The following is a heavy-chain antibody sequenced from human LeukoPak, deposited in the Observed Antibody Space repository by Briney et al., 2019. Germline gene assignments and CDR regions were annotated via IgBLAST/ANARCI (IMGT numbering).Heavy chain of an antibody. CDR3: ARDPDTMIVVGDWYFDL. V-gene: IGHV3-74*01. J-gene: IGHJ2*01. CDR2: INSDGSST. CDR1: GFTFSSYW. Sequence: PGGSLRLSCAASGFTFSSYWMHWVRHAPGKGLVWVSRINSDGSSTSYADSVKGRFTISRDNAKNALYLQMNSLRAEDTAVYYCARDPDTMIVVGDWYFDLWGRGTLVTVSS. D-gene: IGHD3-22*01.